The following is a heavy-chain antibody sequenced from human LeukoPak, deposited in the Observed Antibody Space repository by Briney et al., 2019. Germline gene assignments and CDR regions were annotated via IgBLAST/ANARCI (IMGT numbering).Heavy chain of an antibody. J-gene: IGHJ4*02. Sequence: GGSLRLSCVASGLIFNTYGMHWVRQAPGKGLEWVAVISYDGSNTYYADSVKGRFTISRDNSKNTVYLQMNSLRAEDTAVYYCAKLWRGSHPRYFDHWGQGTLVTVSS. CDR3: AKLWRGSHPRYFDH. CDR1: GLIFNTYG. CDR2: ISYDGSNT. V-gene: IGHV3-30*18. D-gene: IGHD1-26*01.